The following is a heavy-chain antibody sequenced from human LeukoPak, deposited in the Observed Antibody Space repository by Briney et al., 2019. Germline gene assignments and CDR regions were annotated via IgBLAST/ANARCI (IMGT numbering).Heavy chain of an antibody. D-gene: IGHD2-15*01. CDR3: ARRYCSGSSCYLFDY. Sequence: GDSLKISCKGSGYRFTTYWFGWVRQMSGKGLEGMGNTFPGDSDTRYRPSFQGQVTISDDKSINTAHLQRSSLKASDTAMYYCARRYCSGSSCYLFDYWGQGTLVTVSS. V-gene: IGHV5-51*01. J-gene: IGHJ4*02. CDR2: TFPGDSDT. CDR1: GYRFTTYW.